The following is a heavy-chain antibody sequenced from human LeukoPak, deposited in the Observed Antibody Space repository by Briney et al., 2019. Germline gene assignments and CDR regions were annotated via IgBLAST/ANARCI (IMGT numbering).Heavy chain of an antibody. V-gene: IGHV1-2*02. CDR3: ARSYYGSGSLTDY. CDR1: GYTFTGYY. J-gene: IGHJ4*02. D-gene: IGHD3-10*01. Sequence: GASVKVSCKASGYTFTGYYMHWVRQAPGQGLEWTGWINPNSGGTNYAQKFQGRVTMTRDTSISTAYMELSRLRSDDTAVYYCARSYYGSGSLTDYWGQGTLVTVSS. CDR2: INPNSGGT.